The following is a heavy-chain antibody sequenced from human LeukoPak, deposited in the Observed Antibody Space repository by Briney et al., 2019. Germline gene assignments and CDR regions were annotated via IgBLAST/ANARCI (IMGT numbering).Heavy chain of an antibody. Sequence: GGSLRLSCAASGFTFSSYAMSWVRQAPGKGLEWVSAISGSGGSTYYADSVKGRFTISRDNSKNTLYLQINSLRADDTAVYYCAKVSEDFAVVVVRALDYWGQGTLVTVSS. V-gene: IGHV3-23*01. D-gene: IGHD2-15*01. J-gene: IGHJ4*02. CDR3: AKVSEDFAVVVVRALDY. CDR1: GFTFSSYA. CDR2: ISGSGGST.